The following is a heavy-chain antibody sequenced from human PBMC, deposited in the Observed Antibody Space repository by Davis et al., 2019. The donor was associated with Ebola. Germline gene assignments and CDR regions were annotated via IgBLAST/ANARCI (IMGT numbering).Heavy chain of an antibody. V-gene: IGHV3-7*01. J-gene: IGHJ6*02. D-gene: IGHD6-19*01. CDR3: ARETVAGNYYYYGMDV. CDR2: IKQDGSEK. Sequence: GESLKISCAASGFTFSDYYMSWIRQAPGKGLEWVANIKQDGSEKYYADSVKGRFTISRDNSKNTLYLQMNSLRVEDTAVYNCARETVAGNYYYYGMDVWGQGTTVTVSS. CDR1: GFTFSDYY.